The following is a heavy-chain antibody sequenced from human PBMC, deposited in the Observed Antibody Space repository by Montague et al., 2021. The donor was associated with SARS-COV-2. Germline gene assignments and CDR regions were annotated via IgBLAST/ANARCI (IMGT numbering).Heavy chain of an antibody. CDR3: ARDLSSSWSYWFDT. J-gene: IGHJ5*02. V-gene: IGHV4-61*02. D-gene: IGHD6-13*01. Sequence: TLSLTCTVSGGYISSGSYYWSWIRQPAGRGLEWIGRIYASGSTKYNPSLKSRVTISVDTSKNQFSLKVSSVTAADTAVYYCARDLSSSWSYWFDTWGQGTLVTVSS. CDR2: IYASGST. CDR1: GGYISSGSYY.